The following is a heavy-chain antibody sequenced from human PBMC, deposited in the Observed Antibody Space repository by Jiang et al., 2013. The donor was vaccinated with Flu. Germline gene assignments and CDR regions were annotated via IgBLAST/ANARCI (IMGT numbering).Heavy chain of an antibody. J-gene: IGHJ4*02. D-gene: IGHD1-26*01. CDR2: INHSGST. V-gene: IGHV4-34*01. CDR3: ARAPVGATRGNDY. CDR1: GGSFSGYY. Sequence: LLKPSETLSLTCAVYGGSFSGYYWSWIRQPPGKGLEWIGEINHSGSTNYNPSLKSRVTISVDTSKNQFSLKLSSVTAADTAVYYCARAPVGATRGNDYWGQGTLVTVSS.